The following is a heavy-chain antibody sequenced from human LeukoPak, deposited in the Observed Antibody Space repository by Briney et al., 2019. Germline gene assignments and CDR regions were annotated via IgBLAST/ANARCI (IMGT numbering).Heavy chain of an antibody. CDR2: IFYSGST. Sequence: SETLSLTCTVSGGSISTNYYWGWIRQPPGKGLEWIGNIFYSGSTYYSPSLKSRVTISVDTSKNQFSLKLTSVTAADTAVYYCARAIEVGAMTPFDYWGQGTLVTVSS. CDR3: ARAIEVGAMTPFDY. V-gene: IGHV4-39*07. D-gene: IGHD1-26*01. J-gene: IGHJ4*02. CDR1: GGSISTNYY.